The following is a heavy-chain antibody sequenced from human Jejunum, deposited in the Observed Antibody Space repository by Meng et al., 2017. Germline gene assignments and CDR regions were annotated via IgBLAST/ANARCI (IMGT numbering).Heavy chain of an antibody. V-gene: IGHV4-4*02. J-gene: IGHJ4*02. D-gene: IGHD6-19*01. Sequence: QVQVQASGRGLVKPSGTLSLTCAVSGDSISSDNWWSWVRQPPGKGPEWIGDIFRTGTSNYSPSLRSRVAIYMDKSKNQFSLSLNSVTAADTAVYYCARKGGTYSTGHFPHFDYWGQGTLVTASS. CDR3: ARKGGTYSTGHFPHFDY. CDR2: IFRTGTS. CDR1: GDSISSDNW.